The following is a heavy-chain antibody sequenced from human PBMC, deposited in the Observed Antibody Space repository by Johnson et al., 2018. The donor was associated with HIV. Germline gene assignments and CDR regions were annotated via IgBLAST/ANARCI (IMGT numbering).Heavy chain of an antibody. CDR3: AREGGAAAPDAFDI. D-gene: IGHD2-2*01. V-gene: IGHV3-20*04. J-gene: IGHJ3*02. CDR1: GFKLYEYD. Sequence: VQLVESGGDVVRPGGSLRISCVASGFKLYEYDVSWVRQVPGKGLEWVSGITWSGGGTTYADSVKGRFTVSSDNAKNSLYLQMNSLRAEDTAVYYCAREGGAAAPDAFDIWGQGTMVTVSS. CDR2: ITWSGGGT.